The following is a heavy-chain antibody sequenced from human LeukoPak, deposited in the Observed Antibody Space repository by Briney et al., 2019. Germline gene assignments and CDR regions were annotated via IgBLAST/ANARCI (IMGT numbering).Heavy chain of an antibody. D-gene: IGHD3-22*01. J-gene: IGHJ4*02. V-gene: IGHV4-34*09. Sequence: SETLSLTCAVYGGSFSGHYWNWIRQPPGKGLEWIGYIYYSGSTYYNPSLESRVTISVDTSKNQFSLKLSSVTAADTAVYYCARGGSYYDSSGYYPYYFDYWGQGTLVTVSS. CDR2: IYYSGST. CDR3: ARGGSYYDSSGYYPYYFDY. CDR1: GGSFSGHY.